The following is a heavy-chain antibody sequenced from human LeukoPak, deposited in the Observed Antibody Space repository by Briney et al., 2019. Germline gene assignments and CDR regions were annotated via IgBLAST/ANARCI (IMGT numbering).Heavy chain of an antibody. CDR1: GGTFSSYA. CDR3: ASVADYYDSSGYPDY. Sequence: SVKVSCKASGGTFSSYAISWVRQAPGQGLEWVGRIIPILGIANYAQKFQGRVTITADKSTSTAYMELSSLRSEDTAVYYCASVADYYDSSGYPDYWGQGTLVTVSS. J-gene: IGHJ4*02. CDR2: IIPILGIA. D-gene: IGHD3-22*01. V-gene: IGHV1-69*04.